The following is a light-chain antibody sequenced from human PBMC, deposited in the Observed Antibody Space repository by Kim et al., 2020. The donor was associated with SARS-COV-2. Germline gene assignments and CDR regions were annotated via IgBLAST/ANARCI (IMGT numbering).Light chain of an antibody. J-gene: IGLJ3*02. CDR1: SLRTSY. CDR3: NSRGSSGNFWV. CDR2: NKT. V-gene: IGLV3-19*01. Sequence: SSELTQDPTVSVALGQTVRITCQGDSLRTSYASWYQQKPGQAPVLLIYNKTYRPSGIPDRFSGSTSGYTSSLTITGAQAEDEADYYCNSRGSSGNFWVFGGGTQLTVL.